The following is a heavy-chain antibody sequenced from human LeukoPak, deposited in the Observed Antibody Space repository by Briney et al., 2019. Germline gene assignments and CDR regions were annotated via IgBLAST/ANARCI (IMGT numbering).Heavy chain of an antibody. CDR2: IYYSGST. CDR3: ARGIYGGLGESHFDY. D-gene: IGHD3-16*01. J-gene: IGHJ4*02. V-gene: IGHV4-59*01. Sequence: SETLSLTCTVSGGSISSYYWSWIRQPPGKGLEWIGYIYYSGSTNYNPSLKSRVTISVDTSKNQFSLKLSSVTAADTAVYYCARGIYGGLGESHFDYWGQGTLVTVSS. CDR1: GGSISSYY.